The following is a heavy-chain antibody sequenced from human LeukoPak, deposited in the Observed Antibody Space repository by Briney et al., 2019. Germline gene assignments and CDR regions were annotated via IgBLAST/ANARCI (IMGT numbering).Heavy chain of an antibody. V-gene: IGHV1-18*01. CDR2: ISTYNGNT. D-gene: IGHD3-10*01. Sequence: ASVKVSCKASGYTFTSYGISWVRQAPGQGLEWMGWISTYNGNTNYAQKLQGRVTMTTDTSTNTVYMELSSLRSEDTAVYYCARDSRKNYYGSAFDAFDLWGRGTMVTVSS. CDR1: GYTFTSYG. CDR3: ARDSRKNYYGSAFDAFDL. J-gene: IGHJ3*01.